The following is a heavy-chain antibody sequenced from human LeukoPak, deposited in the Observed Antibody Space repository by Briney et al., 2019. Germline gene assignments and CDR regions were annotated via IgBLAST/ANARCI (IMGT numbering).Heavy chain of an antibody. Sequence: ASVKVSCKASGYTFTSYDINWVRQATGQGLEWMGRMNPNSGNTGYAQKFQGRVTMTRNTSISTAYMELSSLRSEDTAVYYCARAPLKYYDFWSGLIDYWGQGTLVTVSS. D-gene: IGHD3-3*01. CDR2: MNPNSGNT. CDR3: ARAPLKYYDFWSGLIDY. J-gene: IGHJ4*02. CDR1: GYTFTSYD. V-gene: IGHV1-8*01.